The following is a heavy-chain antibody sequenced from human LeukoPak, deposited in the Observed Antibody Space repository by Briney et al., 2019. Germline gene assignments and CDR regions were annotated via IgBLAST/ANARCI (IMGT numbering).Heavy chain of an antibody. D-gene: IGHD6-13*01. CDR2: IRGSCGST. Sequence: GGSLRLSCAASGFTFSSYAMSWGRQAPGKWLEWVSTIRGSCGSTCYADSVKGRFTISRDNSKNTLYLQMNSLRAEDTAVYYCARDPRYSSTWYYFDYWGRGTLVTVSS. V-gene: IGHV3-23*01. J-gene: IGHJ4*02. CDR3: ARDPRYSSTWYYFDY. CDR1: GFTFSSYA.